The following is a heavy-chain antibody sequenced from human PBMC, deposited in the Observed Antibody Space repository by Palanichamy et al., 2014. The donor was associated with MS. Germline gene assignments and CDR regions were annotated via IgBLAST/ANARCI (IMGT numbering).Heavy chain of an antibody. Sequence: QVQMVESGGGVVQPGGSLETLLCSVWISPSITMACTGSARAPGEGLEWVAFIRYDGSDKYYADSVKGRFAISRDTPKNTLFLQMNSLRAEDTAVYYCTKELTSYREAFDYWGQGTLVTVSS. V-gene: IGHV3-30*02. J-gene: IGHJ4*02. CDR2: IRYDGSDK. CDR1: ISPSITMA. D-gene: IGHD3-16*02. CDR3: TKELTSYREAFDY.